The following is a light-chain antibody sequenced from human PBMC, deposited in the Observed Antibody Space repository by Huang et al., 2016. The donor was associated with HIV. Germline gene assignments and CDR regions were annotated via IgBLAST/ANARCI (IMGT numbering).Light chain of an antibody. CDR3: QQYYDSPPWT. J-gene: IGKJ1*01. Sequence: MTQSPATLSVSPGERATLSCRASQSVSRKFAWYQQKPGQAPRLLIYDGSTRATGIPVRFSGTGSGTEFTLTINSLQSEDFAVYYCQQYYDSPPWTFGQGTKVEIK. V-gene: IGKV3-15*01. CDR1: QSVSRK. CDR2: DGS.